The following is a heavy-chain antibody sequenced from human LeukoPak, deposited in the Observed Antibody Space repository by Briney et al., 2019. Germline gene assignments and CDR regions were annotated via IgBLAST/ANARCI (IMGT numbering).Heavy chain of an antibody. CDR2: ISYDGSNK. V-gene: IGHV3-30*18. Sequence: GRSLRLSCAASGFAFSSYGMHWVRQAPGKGLEWVAVISYDGSNKYYADPVKGRFTISRDNSKNTLYLQMNSLRAEDTAVYYCAKGAVDTAMVDYYYYYGVDVWGKGTTVTVSS. J-gene: IGHJ6*04. CDR1: GFAFSSYG. D-gene: IGHD5-18*01. CDR3: AKGAVDTAMVDYYYYYGVDV.